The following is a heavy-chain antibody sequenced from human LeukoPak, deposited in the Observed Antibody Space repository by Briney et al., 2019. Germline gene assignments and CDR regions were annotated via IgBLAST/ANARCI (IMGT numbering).Heavy chain of an antibody. CDR1: GFTLRSYD. V-gene: IGHV3-13*01. J-gene: IGHJ4*02. D-gene: IGHD6-19*01. CDR3: ARGGIQVSGIDEIDY. CDR2: IGISDDT. Sequence: TGGSLRLSCAASGFTLRSYDMHWVRHVTGKGLEWVSAIGISDDTYYQGSVKGRFTISRENAKNSLYLQMNSLTAGDTAVYYCARGGIQVSGIDEIDYWGQGTLVTVSS.